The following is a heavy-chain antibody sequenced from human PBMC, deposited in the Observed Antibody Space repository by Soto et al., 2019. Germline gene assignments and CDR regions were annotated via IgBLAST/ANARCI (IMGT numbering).Heavy chain of an antibody. D-gene: IGHD7-27*01. J-gene: IGHJ2*01. CDR3: AKVAGGLGYFDL. CDR2: ISASGGNR. CDR1: EFIFSDYG. V-gene: IGHV3-23*01. Sequence: EVKMWESGGGLARPGWSLRLSCVGSEFIFSDYGMTWFRQAQGKGLEWFATISASGGNREYRDSLQGRFTISRDNSKNTLYLQLNGLTADDTAVYYCAKVAGGLGYFDLWGRGILVTVSS.